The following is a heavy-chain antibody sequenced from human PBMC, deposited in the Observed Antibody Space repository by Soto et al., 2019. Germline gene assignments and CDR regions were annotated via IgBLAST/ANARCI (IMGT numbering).Heavy chain of an antibody. CDR3: ARSFGVAAAGPFDY. CDR1: GGSISSGGYY. CDR2: IYYSGST. J-gene: IGHJ4*02. Sequence: SVTLSLTCTVSGGSISSGGYYWSWIRQHPGKGLEWIGYIYYSGSTYYNPSLKSRVTISVDTSKNQFSLKLSSVTAADTAVYYRARSFGVAAAGPFDYWGQGTLVTSPQ. V-gene: IGHV4-31*03. D-gene: IGHD6-13*01.